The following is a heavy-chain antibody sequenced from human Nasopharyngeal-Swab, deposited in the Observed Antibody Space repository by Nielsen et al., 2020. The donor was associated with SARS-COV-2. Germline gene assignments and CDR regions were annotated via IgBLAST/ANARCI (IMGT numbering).Heavy chain of an antibody. CDR1: GFTFSNSY. V-gene: IGHV3-66*01. D-gene: IGHD5-12*01. CDR2: IYSGGTT. Sequence: GGSLRLSCAASGFTFSNSYMTWVRQAPGKGLEWVSVIYSGGTTYYADSVRGRFTISRDNSKNTLFLQMNSLRAEDTAVYYCARVERGYSGYDAFGIWGQGTMVTVSS. CDR3: ARVERGYSGYDAFGI. J-gene: IGHJ3*02.